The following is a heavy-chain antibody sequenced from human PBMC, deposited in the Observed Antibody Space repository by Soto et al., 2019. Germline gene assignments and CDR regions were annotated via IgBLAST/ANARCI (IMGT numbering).Heavy chain of an antibody. CDR1: GFTLSGYW. D-gene: IGHD5-12*01. Sequence: LRLSCAASGFTLSGYWMHWVRQVPGKGLVWVSRISSDGRTTNYADSVGGRFTISRDNAKNTLYVQMNSLRAEDTAVYYCVRGNSGYGNFDYWGQGTLVTVSS. CDR2: ISSDGRTT. CDR3: VRGNSGYGNFDY. J-gene: IGHJ4*02. V-gene: IGHV3-74*01.